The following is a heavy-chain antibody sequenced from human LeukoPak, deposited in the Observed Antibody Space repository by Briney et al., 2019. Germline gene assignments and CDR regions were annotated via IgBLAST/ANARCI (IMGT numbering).Heavy chain of an antibody. CDR1: GFTFRNYW. Sequence: GGSLRLSCAASGFTFRNYWMGWVRQAPGKGLEWVANTKPDGSAEYYADSVRGRSTTSRDNANNFLYLQMNSLRAEDTAVYYCARAGTPTGIAAAGTMKRKNWFDPWGQGTLVTVSS. V-gene: IGHV3-7*01. CDR2: TKPDGSAE. CDR3: ARAGTPTGIAAAGTMKRKNWFDP. D-gene: IGHD6-13*01. J-gene: IGHJ5*02.